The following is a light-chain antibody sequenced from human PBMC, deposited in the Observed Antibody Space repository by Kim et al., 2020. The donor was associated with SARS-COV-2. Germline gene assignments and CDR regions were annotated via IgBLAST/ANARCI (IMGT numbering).Light chain of an antibody. Sequence: GQPGTIAGPRSIGSIASDYVEWYQQRPGSAPTTVIYEDNERPSGVPDRFSGSIDSSSNSASFTISGLKTEDEADYYCQSYDSSNVVFGGGTQLTVL. CDR2: EDN. CDR3: QSYDSSNVV. J-gene: IGLJ2*01. V-gene: IGLV6-57*03. CDR1: IGSIASDY.